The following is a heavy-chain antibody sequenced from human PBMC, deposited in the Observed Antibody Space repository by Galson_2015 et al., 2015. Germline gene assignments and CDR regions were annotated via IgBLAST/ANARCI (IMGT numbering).Heavy chain of an antibody. J-gene: IGHJ4*02. CDR3: AKPDRGVRYCGGDCSPYCFHY. D-gene: IGHD2-21*02. Sequence: SLRLSCAASGFTFSSYAMSWVRQAPGKGLEWISAISSSGESTYYADSVRGRFTISRDNSKNTLYLQMNSPRAEDTAVYYCAKPDRGVRYCGGDCSPYCFHYWGQGALVTVSS. CDR2: ISSSGEST. V-gene: IGHV3-23*01. CDR1: GFTFSSYA.